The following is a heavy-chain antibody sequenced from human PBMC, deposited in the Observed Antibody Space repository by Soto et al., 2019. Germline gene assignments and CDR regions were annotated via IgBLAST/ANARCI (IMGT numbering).Heavy chain of an antibody. CDR2: ISYDGSNK. V-gene: IGHV3-30*18. CDR3: AKDIRGYSGYDHWDHYYYYYGMDV. Sequence: QVQLVESGGGVVQPGRSLRLSCAASGFTFSSYGMHWVRQAPGKGLEWVAVISYDGSNKYYADSVKGRFTISRDNSKNTLYLQMNSLRAEDTAVYYCAKDIRGYSGYDHWDHYYYYYGMDVWGQGTTVTVSS. D-gene: IGHD5-12*01. CDR1: GFTFSSYG. J-gene: IGHJ6*02.